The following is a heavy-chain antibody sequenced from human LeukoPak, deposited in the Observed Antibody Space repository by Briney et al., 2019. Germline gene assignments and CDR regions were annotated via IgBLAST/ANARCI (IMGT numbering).Heavy chain of an antibody. D-gene: IGHD4-17*01. Sequence: PGGSLRLSCAAAGFTFRAYYMSWIRPAPGKGLEWGSYISSSSSYTNYAGSGKGRFTISRDNAENSLFLQMNSLRAEDTAVYYCARDAPGDNPIDYWGEGTLVTVSS. V-gene: IGHV3-11*06. J-gene: IGHJ4*02. CDR3: ARDAPGDNPIDY. CDR2: ISSSSSYT. CDR1: GFTFRAYY.